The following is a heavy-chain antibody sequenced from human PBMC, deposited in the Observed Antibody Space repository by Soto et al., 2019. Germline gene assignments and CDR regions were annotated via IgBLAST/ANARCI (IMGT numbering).Heavy chain of an antibody. V-gene: IGHV3-53*01. D-gene: IGHD6-19*01. Sequence: GGSLRLSCAASGFTVSSNYMSWVRQAPGKGLEWVSVIYSGGSTYYADSVKGRFTISRDNSKNTLYLQMNSLRAEDTAVYYCARSRSSGRPLGVDYWGQGTLVTVSS. CDR2: IYSGGST. CDR3: ARSRSSGRPLGVDY. J-gene: IGHJ4*02. CDR1: GFTVSSNY.